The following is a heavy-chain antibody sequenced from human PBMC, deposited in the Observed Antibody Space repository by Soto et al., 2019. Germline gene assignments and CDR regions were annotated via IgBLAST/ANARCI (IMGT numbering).Heavy chain of an antibody. V-gene: IGHV3-21*01. J-gene: IGHJ4*02. Sequence: GGSLRLSCAASGFSFSSYSMNWVRQAPGKGLEWVSSISSSSSYIYYADSVKGRFTISRDNAMNSLYLQMNSLRAEDTAVYYCAKEREGDIVATVDYWCQGTLVSVSS. CDR1: GFSFSSYS. CDR3: AKEREGDIVATVDY. D-gene: IGHD5-12*01. CDR2: ISSSSSYI.